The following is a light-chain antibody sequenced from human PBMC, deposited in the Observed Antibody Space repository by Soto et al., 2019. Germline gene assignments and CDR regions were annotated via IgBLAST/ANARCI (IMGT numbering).Light chain of an antibody. Sequence: QLVLTQSSSASASLGSSVKLTCTLSSGHSSYIIAWHQQQPGKAPRYLMKLEGSGSYNKGSGVPDRFSGSSSGADRYLTIFNLQFEDEADYYSETWDSNTRVFGGGTKVTVL. CDR3: ETWDSNTRV. J-gene: IGLJ3*02. V-gene: IGLV4-60*02. CDR1: SGHSSYI. CDR2: LEGSGSY.